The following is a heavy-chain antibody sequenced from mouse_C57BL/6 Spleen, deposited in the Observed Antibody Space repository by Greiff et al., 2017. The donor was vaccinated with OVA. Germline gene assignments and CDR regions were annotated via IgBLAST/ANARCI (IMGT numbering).Heavy chain of an antibody. Sequence: QVQLQQSGPELVKPGASVKISCKASGYAFSSSWMNWVKQRPGKGLEWIGRIYPGDGDTNYNGKFKGKATLTADKSSSTAYMQLSSLTSEDSAVYFCARHYDYDGYFDVWGTGTTVTVSS. CDR1: GYAFSSSW. CDR3: ARHYDYDGYFDV. V-gene: IGHV1-82*01. J-gene: IGHJ1*03. CDR2: IYPGDGDT. D-gene: IGHD2-4*01.